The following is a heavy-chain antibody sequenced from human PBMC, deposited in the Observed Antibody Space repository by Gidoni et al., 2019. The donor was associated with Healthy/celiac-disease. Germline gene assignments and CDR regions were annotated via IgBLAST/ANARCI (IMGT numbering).Heavy chain of an antibody. CDR1: GFSLSTSGVG. V-gene: IGHV2-5*02. J-gene: IGHJ4*02. CDR3: AYRYGDFLTYYFDY. CDR2: IYWDDDK. D-gene: IGHD4-17*01. Sequence: QITLEESGPTLVKPTQTLTLTCTFSGFSLSTSGVGVGWIRQPPGKALEWLALIYWDDDKRYSPSLKSRLTITKDTSKNQVVLTMTNMDPVDTATYYCAYRYGDFLTYYFDYWGQGTLVTVSS.